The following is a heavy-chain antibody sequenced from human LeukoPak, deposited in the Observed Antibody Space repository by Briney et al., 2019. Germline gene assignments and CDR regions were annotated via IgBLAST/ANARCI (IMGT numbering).Heavy chain of an antibody. J-gene: IGHJ3*02. CDR3: AREGDGFDI. CDR1: GFTFSRYR. Sequence: PGGSLRLSCAGSGFTFSRYRISWVRPAPGKGLEWVASIKQDVGDEYYGHSVKGRFIISRDNGKNSLFLQMNSLRAEDTAVYYCAREGDGFDIWGQGTMVTVYS. V-gene: IGHV3-7*01. CDR2: IKQDVGDE.